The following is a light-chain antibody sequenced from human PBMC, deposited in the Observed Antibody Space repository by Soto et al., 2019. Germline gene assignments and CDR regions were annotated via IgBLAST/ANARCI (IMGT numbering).Light chain of an antibody. CDR3: QQYNSHDDIA. J-gene: IGKJ4*01. V-gene: IGKV1-5*01. CDR1: QSITSW. CDR2: DAS. Sequence: DIQITQSPSTLSASVGDRVTITCRASQSITSWLAWYQQKPGKAPNLLIYDASSLQSGVPSRFSGSGSGTEFTLTISSLQPDDSATYYCQQYNSHDDIAFXRGTKVDIK.